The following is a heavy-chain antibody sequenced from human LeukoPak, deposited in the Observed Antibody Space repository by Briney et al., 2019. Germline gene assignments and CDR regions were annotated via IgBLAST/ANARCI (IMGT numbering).Heavy chain of an antibody. Sequence: SETLSLTCTVSGGSISNNNYYWGCIRQPPGKGLECIGSIFYSGNTYYNPSLKSRVTISLDTSRNQFTVKLNSVTAADTAMYYCARVATSRLPFDPWGQGTLVTVSS. J-gene: IGHJ5*02. CDR1: GGSISNNNYY. CDR2: IFYSGNT. V-gene: IGHV4-39*06. CDR3: ARVATSRLPFDP. D-gene: IGHD2-2*01.